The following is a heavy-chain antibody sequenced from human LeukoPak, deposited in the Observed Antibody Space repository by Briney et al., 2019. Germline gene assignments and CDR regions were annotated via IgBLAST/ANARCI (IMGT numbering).Heavy chain of an antibody. V-gene: IGHV3-23*01. J-gene: IGHJ4*02. CDR2: ISGSGGST. Sequence: GGSLRLSCAASGFTFSSYAMSWVRQAPGKGLEGVSAISGSGGSTYYADSVKGRFTISRDNSKNTLYLQMNSLRAEDTAVYYCATGTGYSSWYYFDYWGQGTLVTVSS. D-gene: IGHD6-13*01. CDR3: ATGTGYSSWYYFDY. CDR1: GFTFSSYA.